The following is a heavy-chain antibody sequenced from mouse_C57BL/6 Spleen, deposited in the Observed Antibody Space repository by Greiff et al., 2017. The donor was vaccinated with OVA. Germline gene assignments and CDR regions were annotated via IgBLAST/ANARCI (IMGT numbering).Heavy chain of an antibody. Sequence: VQLKQSVAELVRPGASVKLSCTASGFNIKNTYMHWVKQRPEQGLEWIGRIDPANGNTKYAPKFQGKATITADTSSNPAYLQLSSLTSEDTAIYYCASGGAAYYDYEGLYAMDYWGQGTSVTVSS. D-gene: IGHD2-4*01. CDR3: ASGGAAYYDYEGLYAMDY. J-gene: IGHJ4*01. CDR1: GFNIKNTY. V-gene: IGHV14-3*01. CDR2: IDPANGNT.